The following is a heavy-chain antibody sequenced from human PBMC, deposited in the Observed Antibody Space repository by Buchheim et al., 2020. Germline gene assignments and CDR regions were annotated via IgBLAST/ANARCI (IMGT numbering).Heavy chain of an antibody. V-gene: IGHV3-23*01. CDR2: VSGSGAST. D-gene: IGHD3-10*01. J-gene: IGHJ4*02. CDR1: GFVFSDYA. Sequence: EVRLLESGGTLVQPGGSLRLSCAASGFVFSDYAMNWVRQAPGKGLQWVSIVSGSGASTEYADSVTGSFIISRDNQKNTLYLQMNNLRDEDTAIYYCAKRGVASGIHEIDYWGQGTL. CDR3: AKRGVASGIHEIDY.